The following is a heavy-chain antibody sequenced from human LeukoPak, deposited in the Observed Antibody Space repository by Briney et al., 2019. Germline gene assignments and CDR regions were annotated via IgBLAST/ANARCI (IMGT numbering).Heavy chain of an antibody. J-gene: IGHJ3*02. V-gene: IGHV3-74*01. D-gene: IGHD3-16*01. Sequence: PRGSLRLSCAASGFTFSAYWMHWVRQAPGKGLVWVSRINSDGVSIAYADSVKGRFTISRDNAKNTLYLHMNSLRAEDTAVYYCARFYGGSALDNWGQGTMVTVSS. CDR2: INSDGVSI. CDR1: GFTFSAYW. CDR3: ARFYGGSALDN.